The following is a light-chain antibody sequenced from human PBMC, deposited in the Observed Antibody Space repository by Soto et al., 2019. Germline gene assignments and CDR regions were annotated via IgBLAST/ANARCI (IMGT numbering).Light chain of an antibody. Sequence: DMQMTHSPSTLSQSAGGRGNITCLASQSISTWSAWYQQKPGKAPNLLIYEASTLENGVSSRFSGSGSGTEFTITISSLQHDDIETYYCQQYNLYPWTSGQGNTGDIK. J-gene: IGKJ1*01. V-gene: IGKV1-5*01. CDR2: EAS. CDR1: QSISTW. CDR3: QQYNLYPWT.